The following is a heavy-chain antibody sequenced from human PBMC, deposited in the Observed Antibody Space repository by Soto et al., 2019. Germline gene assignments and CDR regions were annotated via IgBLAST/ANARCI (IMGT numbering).Heavy chain of an antibody. CDR3: ARAGYSGYDLYWFDP. V-gene: IGHV4-34*01. Sequence: SETLSLTCAVYGGSFSGYYWSWIRQPPGKGLEWIGEINYSGSTNYNPSLKSRVTISVDTSKNQFSLKLSSVTAADTAVYYCARAGYSGYDLYWFDPWGQGTLVTVSS. D-gene: IGHD5-12*01. CDR1: GGSFSGYY. J-gene: IGHJ5*02. CDR2: INYSGST.